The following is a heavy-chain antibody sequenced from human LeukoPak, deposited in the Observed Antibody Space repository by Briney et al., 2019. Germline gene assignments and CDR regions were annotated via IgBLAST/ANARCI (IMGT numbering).Heavy chain of an antibody. V-gene: IGHV4-61*02. CDR2: IYTSGST. D-gene: IGHD3-10*01. CDR1: GGSISSGSYY. CDR3: ARDVWFGAVRTFDY. J-gene: IGHJ4*02. Sequence: SETLSLTCTVSGGSISSGSYYWSWIRQPAGKGLEWIGRIYTSGSTNYNPSLKSRVTISVDTSKNQFSLRLSSVTAADTAVYYCARDVWFGAVRTFDYWGQGTLVTVSS.